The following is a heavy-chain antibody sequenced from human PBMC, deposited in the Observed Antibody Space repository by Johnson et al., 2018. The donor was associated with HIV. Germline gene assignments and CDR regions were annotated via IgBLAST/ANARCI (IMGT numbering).Heavy chain of an antibody. D-gene: IGHD1-26*01. CDR1: GFTFSSYA. J-gene: IGHJ3*01. V-gene: IGHV3-30*04. Sequence: HVQLVESGGGVVQPGGSLRLSCAASGFTFSSYAMHWVRQAPGKGLEWVAVISYDGSNKYYADSVKGRFTISRDNSKNTLYLQMNSLRTEDTTVYYCGTADRGSAWGQGTTVTVSS. CDR2: ISYDGSNK. CDR3: GTADRGSA.